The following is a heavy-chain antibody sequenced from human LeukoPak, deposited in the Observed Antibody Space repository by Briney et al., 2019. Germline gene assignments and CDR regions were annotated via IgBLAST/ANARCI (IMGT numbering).Heavy chain of an antibody. Sequence: SQTLSLTCTVSGGSISSGDYYWRSIRQPPGKGLEWIGYIYYSGSTYDNPSLKSRVTISVDTSKNQFSLKLSSVTAADTAVYYCARDKEGASGAFDIWGQGTMVTVSS. D-gene: IGHD1-26*01. J-gene: IGHJ3*02. V-gene: IGHV4-30-4*08. CDR3: ARDKEGASGAFDI. CDR2: IYYSGST. CDR1: GGSISSGDYY.